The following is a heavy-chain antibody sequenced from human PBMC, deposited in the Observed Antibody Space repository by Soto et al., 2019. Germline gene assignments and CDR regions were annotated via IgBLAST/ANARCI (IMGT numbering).Heavy chain of an antibody. CDR1: GGTFSSYA. J-gene: IGHJ5*02. V-gene: IGHV1-69*13. CDR3: AREPNYSYYYDSSGYKGPS. D-gene: IGHD3-22*01. Sequence: GASVKVSCKASGGTFSSYAISWVRQAPGQGLEWMGGIIPISGTANYAQKFPGRVTITADESTSTAYMELSSLRSEDTAVYYCAREPNYSYYYDSSGYKGPSWGQGTLVTVSS. CDR2: IIPISGTA.